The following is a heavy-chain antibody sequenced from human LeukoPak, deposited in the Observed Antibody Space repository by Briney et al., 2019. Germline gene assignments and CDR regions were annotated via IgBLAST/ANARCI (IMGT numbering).Heavy chain of an antibody. CDR2: MHSSGST. D-gene: IGHD1-26*01. CDR1: GGSVRNYY. J-gene: IGHJ4*02. Sequence: KPSETLSLTCTVSGGSVRNYYWSWIRQSPGRGLEWIGYMHSSGSTNYNLSLKSRITMSIDTSKNQFSLNLRSVTAADTAVYYCARDIRIVGATLYFDYWGQGTLVTASS. CDR3: ARDIRIVGATLYFDY. V-gene: IGHV4-59*02.